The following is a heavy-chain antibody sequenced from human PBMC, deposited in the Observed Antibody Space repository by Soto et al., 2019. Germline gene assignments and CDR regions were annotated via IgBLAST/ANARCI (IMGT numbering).Heavy chain of an antibody. J-gene: IGHJ6*02. CDR1: GDSVSSNSAA. CDR3: ARDRRGPQTDYYGMDV. V-gene: IGHV6-1*01. CDR2: TYYRSKWYN. Sequence: SQTLSLTCAISGDSVSSNSAAWNWIRQSPSRSLEWLGRTYYRSKWYNDFAVSVKSRITINPDTSKNQFSLQLNSVTPEDTALYYCARDRRGPQTDYYGMDVWGQGTTVTVSS. D-gene: IGHD3-10*01.